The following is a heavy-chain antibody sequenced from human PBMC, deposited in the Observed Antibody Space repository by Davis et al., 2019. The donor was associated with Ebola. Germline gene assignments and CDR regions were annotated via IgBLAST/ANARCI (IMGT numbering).Heavy chain of an antibody. CDR3: ARALWPGGYYYYYGMDV. Sequence: SVKVSCKASGYTLTSYGISWVRQAPGQGLEWMGGIIPIFGTANYAQKFQGRVTITADESTSTAYMELSSLRSEDTAVYYCARALWPGGYYYYYGMDVWGQGTTVTVSS. CDR1: GYTLTSYG. D-gene: IGHD3-10*01. CDR2: IIPIFGTA. J-gene: IGHJ6*02. V-gene: IGHV1-69*13.